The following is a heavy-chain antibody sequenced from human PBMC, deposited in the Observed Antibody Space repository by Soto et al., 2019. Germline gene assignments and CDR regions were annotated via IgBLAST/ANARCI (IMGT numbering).Heavy chain of an antibody. J-gene: IGHJ5*02. D-gene: IGHD2-15*01. CDR2: IIPIFGTA. Sequence: QVQLVQSGAEVKKPGSSVKVSCKASGGTFSSYAISWVRQAPGQGLEWMGGIIPIFGTANYAQKFQGRVTITADESTSTAYMELSSLRSEDTAVYYCARNPAARYCSGGSCLNWFDPWGQGTLVTVSS. CDR1: GGTFSSYA. CDR3: ARNPAARYCSGGSCLNWFDP. V-gene: IGHV1-69*12.